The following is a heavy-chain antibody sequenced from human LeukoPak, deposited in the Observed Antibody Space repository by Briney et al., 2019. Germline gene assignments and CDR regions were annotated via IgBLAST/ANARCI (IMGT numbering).Heavy chain of an antibody. Sequence: GGSLRLSCAASGFTFSDYYMSWVRQAPGKGLEWVANIKQDGSEKYYVDSVKGRFTISRDNAKNSLYLQMNSLRAEDTAVYYCARDGRPITYYDFWSVMSPFDYWGQGTLVTVSS. CDR3: ARDGRPITYYDFWSVMSPFDY. V-gene: IGHV3-7*05. CDR2: IKQDGSEK. D-gene: IGHD3-3*01. CDR1: GFTFSDYY. J-gene: IGHJ4*02.